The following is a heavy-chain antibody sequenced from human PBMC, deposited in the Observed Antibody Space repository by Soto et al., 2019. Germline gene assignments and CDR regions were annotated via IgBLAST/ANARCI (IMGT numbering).Heavy chain of an antibody. CDR3: AKIQYCSGGSCYGGYFDY. CDR1: GFTFSSYA. V-gene: IGHV3-23*01. D-gene: IGHD2-15*01. CDR2: ISGSGGST. J-gene: IGHJ4*02. Sequence: GGSLRLSCAASGFTFSSYAMSWVRQAPGKGLEWVSAISGSGGSTYYAASVKGRFTISRDNSKNTLYLQMNSLRAEDTAVYYCAKIQYCSGGSCYGGYFDYWGQGTLVTVSS.